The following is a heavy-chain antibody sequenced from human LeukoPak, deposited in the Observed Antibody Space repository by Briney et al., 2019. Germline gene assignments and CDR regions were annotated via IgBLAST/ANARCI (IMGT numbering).Heavy chain of an antibody. CDR1: GGSISSYY. D-gene: IGHD2-15*01. CDR3: ARVWGGGSFYFDY. J-gene: IGHJ4*02. V-gene: IGHV4-59*01. Sequence: SETLSLTCTASGGSISSYYWSWIRQPPGKGLEWIGYIYYSGSTNYNPSLKSRVTISVDTSKNQFSLKLSSVTAADTAVYYCARVWGGGSFYFDYWGQGTLVTVSS. CDR2: IYYSGST.